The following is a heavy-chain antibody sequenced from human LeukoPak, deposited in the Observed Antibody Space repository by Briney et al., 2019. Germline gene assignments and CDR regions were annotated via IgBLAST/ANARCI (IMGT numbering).Heavy chain of an antibody. CDR3: ARDYFYCGGDCFVDY. D-gene: IGHD2-21*02. V-gene: IGHV3-23*01. CDR1: GFTFSSYA. J-gene: IGHJ4*02. Sequence: PGGSLRLSCAASGFTFSSYAMSWVRQAPGKGLEWVSAISGSGGSTYYADSLRGRFTISRDNSKNTLYLQINSLRAEDTAVYYCARDYFYCGGDCFVDYWGQGTLVTVSS. CDR2: ISGSGGST.